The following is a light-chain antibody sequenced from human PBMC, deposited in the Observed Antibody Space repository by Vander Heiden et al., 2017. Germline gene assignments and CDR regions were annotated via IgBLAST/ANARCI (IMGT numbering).Light chain of an antibody. CDR2: AAP. Sequence: DIQMTQSPASLSASVGDRVTIACRASQSISSDLNWYQQKPGKAPELLIYAAPSLQSGVASRFSGSGSGTDFTLTISSLQPEDFATYYCQQSYSTPRTFGQGTKLDVK. CDR3: QQSYSTPRT. V-gene: IGKV1-39*01. CDR1: QSISSD. J-gene: IGKJ2*01.